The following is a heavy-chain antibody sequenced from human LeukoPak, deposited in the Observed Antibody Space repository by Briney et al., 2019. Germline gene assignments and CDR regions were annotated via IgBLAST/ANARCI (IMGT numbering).Heavy chain of an antibody. D-gene: IGHD1-26*01. CDR1: GGSISSGSYY. CDR3: AREKWELRQSAFDI. J-gene: IGHJ3*02. CDR2: IYTSGST. V-gene: IGHV4-61*02. Sequence: SETLSLTCTVSGGSISSGSYYWSWIRQPAGKGLEWIGRIYTSGSTNYNPSLKSRVTISVDTSKNQFSLKLSSVTAADTAVYYCAREKWELRQSAFDIWGQGTMVTASS.